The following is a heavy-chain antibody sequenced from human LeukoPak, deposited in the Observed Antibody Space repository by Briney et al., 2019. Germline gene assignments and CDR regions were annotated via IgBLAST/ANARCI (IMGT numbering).Heavy chain of an antibody. Sequence: GGSLRLSCAASGLNVSSNYMNWVRQAPGKGLEWVSVIYSGGNKYYADSVKGRFTISRDNSKNTLYMQMNSLRAEDTAVYYCAKGGIYYGSGSYYLIDYWGQGTLATVSS. CDR3: AKGGIYYGSGSYYLIDY. CDR1: GLNVSSNY. CDR2: IYSGGNK. J-gene: IGHJ4*02. V-gene: IGHV3-53*01. D-gene: IGHD3-10*01.